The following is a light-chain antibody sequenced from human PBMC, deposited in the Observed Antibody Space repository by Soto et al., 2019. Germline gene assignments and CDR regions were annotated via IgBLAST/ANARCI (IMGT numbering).Light chain of an antibody. Sequence: EIMLTQSPDTLSLSPGERATLSCRASQTVTSSYLAWYQQKPGQAPRLLIYGTSNRATGTPDRFSGSGSGTDFTLTINRLEPEDSAVYYCQRITFAQGTRLEIK. V-gene: IGKV3-20*01. CDR1: QTVTSSY. CDR3: QRIT. CDR2: GTS. J-gene: IGKJ5*01.